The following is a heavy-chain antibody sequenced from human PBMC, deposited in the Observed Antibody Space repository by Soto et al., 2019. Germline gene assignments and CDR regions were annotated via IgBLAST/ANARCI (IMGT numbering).Heavy chain of an antibody. Sequence: SETLSLTCTVSGGSISSGDYYWSWIRQPPGKGLEWIGYIYYSGSTYYNPSLKSRVTISVDTSKNQFSLKLSSVTAADTAVYYCAREVDYDFWSGYRMVDYWGQGTRVTVS. V-gene: IGHV4-30-4*01. CDR3: AREVDYDFWSGYRMVDY. CDR2: IYYSGST. J-gene: IGHJ4*02. CDR1: GGSISSGDYY. D-gene: IGHD3-3*01.